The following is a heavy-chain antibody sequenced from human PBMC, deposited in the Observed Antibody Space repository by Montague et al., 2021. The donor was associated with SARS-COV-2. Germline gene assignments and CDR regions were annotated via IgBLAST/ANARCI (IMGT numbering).Heavy chain of an antibody. CDR2: ITGSGGGT. CDR3: AKDQVYSGSYFAD. D-gene: IGHD1-26*01. Sequence: SLRLSCAASGFTFSNYAMSWVRQAPGKGLEWVSAITGSGGGTYYAGSVKGRFTISKDNSKNILYLQMNSLRAEDTAVYYCAKDQVYSGSYFADWGQGTLVTVSS. J-gene: IGHJ4*02. V-gene: IGHV3-23*01. CDR1: GFTFSNYA.